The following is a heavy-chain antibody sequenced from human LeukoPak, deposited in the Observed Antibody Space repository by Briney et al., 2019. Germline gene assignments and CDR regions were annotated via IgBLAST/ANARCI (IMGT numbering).Heavy chain of an antibody. CDR3: AKGQDCSGGSCLYYFDY. CDR2: ISGSGGST. J-gene: IGHJ4*02. CDR1: GFTFSSYA. D-gene: IGHD2-15*01. V-gene: IGHV3-23*01. Sequence: GGSLRLSCAASGFTFSSYAMSWVRQAPGKGLEWVSAISGSGGSTYYADSVKGRFTISRDNSKNTLYLQMNSLRAEDTAVYYCAKGQDCSGGSCLYYFDYWGQGTLVTVSS.